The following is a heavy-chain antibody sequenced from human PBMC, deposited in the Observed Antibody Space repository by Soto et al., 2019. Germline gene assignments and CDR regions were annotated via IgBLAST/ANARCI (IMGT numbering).Heavy chain of an antibody. CDR1: GDTFNFYT. Sequence: QVQLVQSGAEVKKPGSSVKVSCKASGDTFNFYTINWVRQAPGLGLEWMGRFNPILSMSNSALRFQVRVTLTADKSTSTAYMVLSSLRSDDTAVYYCATSFGSGYRAFDYWGQGVLVTVSS. CDR3: ATSFGSGYRAFDY. D-gene: IGHD3-10*01. J-gene: IGHJ4*02. V-gene: IGHV1-69*02. CDR2: FNPILSMS.